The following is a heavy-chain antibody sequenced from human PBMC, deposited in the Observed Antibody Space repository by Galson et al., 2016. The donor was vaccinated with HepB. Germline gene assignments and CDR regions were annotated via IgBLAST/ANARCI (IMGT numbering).Heavy chain of an antibody. CDR3: ARPRRWPQYYYGLGV. D-gene: IGHD5-24*01. V-gene: IGHV3-30-3*01. CDR1: GFSFSTFA. J-gene: IGHJ6*02. Sequence: GFSFSTFAMSWVRQAPGKGLEWVAVISYDGSHKHYRDSVKGRFTISRDNSKNTLYLQMNSLRREDTAVYYCARPRRWPQYYYGLGVWGQGTTVTVSS. CDR2: ISYDGSHK.